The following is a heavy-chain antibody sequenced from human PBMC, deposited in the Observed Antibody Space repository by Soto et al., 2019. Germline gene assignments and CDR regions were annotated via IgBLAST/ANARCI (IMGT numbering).Heavy chain of an antibody. J-gene: IGHJ4*02. D-gene: IGHD3-22*01. CDR3: TRVYYDSSGYPLCFDY. CDR1: GFTFGDYA. V-gene: IGHV3-49*05. CDR2: IRSKAYGGTT. Sequence: EVQLVESGGGLVKPGRSLRLSCTASGFTFGDYAMRWFRQAPGKGLEWVGFIRSKAYGGTTEYAASVKGRFTISRDDSKSIAYLQMNSLKTEDTAVYYCTRVYYDSSGYPLCFDYWGQGTLVTVSS.